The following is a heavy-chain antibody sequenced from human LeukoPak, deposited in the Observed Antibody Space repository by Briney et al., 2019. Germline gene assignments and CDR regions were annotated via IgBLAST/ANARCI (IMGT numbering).Heavy chain of an antibody. V-gene: IGHV3-23*01. J-gene: IGHJ4*02. D-gene: IGHD3-22*01. CDR3: AKKRGMATMIVVVPDDY. CDR2: ISGSGGST. Sequence: GGSLRLSCAASGFTFSSYAMCWVRQGPGKGLEWVSAISGSGGSTYYEDSVKGRFTISRDNSKSTLYLQMNSLRAEDTAVYYCAKKRGMATMIVVVPDDYWGQGTLVTVSS. CDR1: GFTFSSYA.